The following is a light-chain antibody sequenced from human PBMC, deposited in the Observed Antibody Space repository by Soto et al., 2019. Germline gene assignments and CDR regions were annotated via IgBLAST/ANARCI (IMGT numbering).Light chain of an antibody. V-gene: IGKV1-16*02. Sequence: DIQMTPSPSSLSASVGDRVTITCRASQVISNYLAWFQQKPGKAPKSLIYAASSLQTGVPSKFSGSGSGTDIKLTISILQPEHFETYYCQQYNSFPRLTFAGGTKVEIK. CDR1: QVISNY. CDR2: AAS. CDR3: QQYNSFPRLT. J-gene: IGKJ4*01.